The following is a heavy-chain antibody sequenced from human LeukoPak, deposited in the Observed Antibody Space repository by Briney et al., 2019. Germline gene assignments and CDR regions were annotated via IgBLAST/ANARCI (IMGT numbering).Heavy chain of an antibody. Sequence: SQTLSLTCTVSGGSISSGGYYWSWIRQHPGKGLEWIGYIYYSGSTYYNPSLKSRVTISVDTSKNQFSPKLSSVTAADTAVYYCARGRYDILTGYYQEFDYWGQGTLVTVSS. D-gene: IGHD3-9*01. V-gene: IGHV4-31*03. CDR3: ARGRYDILTGYYQEFDY. CDR2: IYYSGST. J-gene: IGHJ4*02. CDR1: GGSISSGGYY.